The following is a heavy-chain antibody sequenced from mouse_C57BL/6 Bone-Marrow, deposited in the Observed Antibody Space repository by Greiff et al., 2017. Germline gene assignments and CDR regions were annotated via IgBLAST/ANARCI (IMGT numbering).Heavy chain of an antibody. CDR2: ISSGSSTI. CDR1: GFTFSDYG. J-gene: IGHJ1*03. CDR3: ARGATVVARWYFDG. Sequence: EVNLVESGGGLVKPGGSLKLSCAASGFTFSDYGMHWVRQAPEKGLEWVAYISSGSSTIYYADTVKGRFTISRDNAKNTLFLQMTSLRSEDTAMYYCARGATVVARWYFDGWGTGTTVTVSS. V-gene: IGHV5-17*01. D-gene: IGHD1-1*01.